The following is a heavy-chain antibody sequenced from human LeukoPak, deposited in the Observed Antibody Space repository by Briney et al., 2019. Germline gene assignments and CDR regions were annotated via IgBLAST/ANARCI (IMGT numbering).Heavy chain of an antibody. V-gene: IGHV5-51*01. J-gene: IGHJ4*02. D-gene: IGHD3-10*01. CDR2: IYPGDSDT. CDR3: ARLFVTGSYYWMHPSYYFDY. Sequence: GESLKISCKGSGYSFTSYCIGWVRQMPGKGREGMGTIYPGDSDTRYSPSFQGQVTISADKSISTAYLQWSSLKASDTAMYYCARLFVTGSYYWMHPSYYFDYWGQGTLVTVSS. CDR1: GYSFTSYC.